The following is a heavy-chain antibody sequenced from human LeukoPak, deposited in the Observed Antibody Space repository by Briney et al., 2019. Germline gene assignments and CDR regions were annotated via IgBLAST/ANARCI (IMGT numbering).Heavy chain of an antibody. J-gene: IGHJ6*04. V-gene: IGHV5-51*01. CDR1: GYSFTTYW. Sequence: GESLKISCKGSGYSFTTYWIAWVRQMPGKGLEWMGIIYPGDSDTRYSPSFQGQVTISADKSISTAFLQWSSLKASDTPMYYCARQQVAYYYYYGVDVWGKGTTVTVSS. CDR3: ARQQVAYYYYYGVDV. D-gene: IGHD2-15*01. CDR2: IYPGDSDT.